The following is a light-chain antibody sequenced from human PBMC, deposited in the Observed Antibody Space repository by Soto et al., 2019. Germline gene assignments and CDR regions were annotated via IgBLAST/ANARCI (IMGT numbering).Light chain of an antibody. CDR2: DAS. J-gene: IGKJ3*01. CDR3: HHYDNLPRVI. V-gene: IGKV1-33*01. Sequence: DIQMTQSPSSLSASVGDRVTITCQASQDINNYLIWYQQKPGKAPKLLIYDASNLETGVPSRFSGSGSGIDFILTISSLQPEDTATYYCHHYDNLPRVIFGHRTKGEIK. CDR1: QDINNY.